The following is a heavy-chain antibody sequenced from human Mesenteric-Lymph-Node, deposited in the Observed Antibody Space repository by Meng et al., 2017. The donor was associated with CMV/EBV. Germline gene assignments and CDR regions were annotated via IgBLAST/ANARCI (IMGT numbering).Heavy chain of an antibody. V-gene: IGHV1-69*01. CDR3: ARPPLTGDFYYHY. CDR2: IIPICGTA. J-gene: IGHJ4*02. D-gene: IGHD7-27*01. Sequence: KTSGDTFTRHAIRWVRQAPGQGLEWMGGIIPICGTANYAQNFQGRVAITADESSSTAYMELSSLRSEDTAIYYCARPPLTGDFYYHYWGQGTLVTVSS. CDR1: GDTFTRHA.